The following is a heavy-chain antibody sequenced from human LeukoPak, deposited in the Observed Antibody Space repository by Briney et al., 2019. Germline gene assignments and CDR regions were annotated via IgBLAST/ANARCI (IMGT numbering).Heavy chain of an antibody. CDR2: ISGSGGST. CDR1: GFTFSSYA. D-gene: IGHD5-18*01. Sequence: PGGSLRLSCAASGFTFSSYAMSWVRQAPGKGLEWVSAISGSGGSTYYADSVKGRFTISRHNAKNSLYLQMDSLRAEDTAVYYCASETKRGYSYGSPTDAFDIWGQGTMVTVSS. CDR3: ASETKRGYSYGSPTDAFDI. J-gene: IGHJ3*02. V-gene: IGHV3-23*01.